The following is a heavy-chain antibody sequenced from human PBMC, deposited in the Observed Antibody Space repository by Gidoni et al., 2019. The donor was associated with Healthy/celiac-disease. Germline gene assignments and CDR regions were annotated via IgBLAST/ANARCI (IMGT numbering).Heavy chain of an antibody. V-gene: IGHV3-23*01. Sequence: EVQLLESGGGLVQPGGSLRLSCAASGFTFSSYAMSGVRQAQGKGLAVVSAISGSGGTTYYADSVKGRFTISRDNSKNTLYLQMNSLRAEDTAVYYGAKGDSSGPRGYWGQGTLVTVSS. D-gene: IGHD6-19*01. CDR1: GFTFSSYA. CDR2: ISGSGGTT. J-gene: IGHJ4*02. CDR3: AKGDSSGPRGY.